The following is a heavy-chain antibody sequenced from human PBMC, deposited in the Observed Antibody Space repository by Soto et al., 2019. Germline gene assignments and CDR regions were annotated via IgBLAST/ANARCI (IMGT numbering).Heavy chain of an antibody. CDR1: GFTFSSYS. CDR2: ISSSSSYI. V-gene: IGHV3-21*01. J-gene: IGHJ4*02. Sequence: EVQLVESGGGLVKPGGSLRLSCAASGFTFSSYSMNWVRQAPGKGLEWVSTISSSSSYIYYADSVKGRFTITRDNAKNSLELQMISRIAEDAAVYYCARDSCVPVVPAASADSWGQGTLVTVSS. D-gene: IGHD2-2*01. CDR3: ARDSCVPVVPAASADS.